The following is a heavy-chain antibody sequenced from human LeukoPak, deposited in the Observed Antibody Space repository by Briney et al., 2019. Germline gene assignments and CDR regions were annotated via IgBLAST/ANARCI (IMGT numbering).Heavy chain of an antibody. CDR1: GGSISSYY. Sequence: PSETLSLTCTVSGGSISSYYWSWIRQPPGKGLEWIGYIYYSGSTNYNPSLKSRVTISVDTSKNQFSLKLSSVTAADTAVYYCARFPTYWGQGTLVTVSS. CDR2: IYYSGST. V-gene: IGHV4-59*01. CDR3: ARFPTY. J-gene: IGHJ4*02.